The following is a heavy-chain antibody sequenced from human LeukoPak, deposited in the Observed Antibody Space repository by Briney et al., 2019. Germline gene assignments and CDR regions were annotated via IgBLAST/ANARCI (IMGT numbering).Heavy chain of an antibody. CDR2: IYSGGGI. Sequence: GGSLRLSCAASRLTVSTNHMGWVRQAPGKGLECVSVIYSGGGIYYADSVKGRFTISRDNSKNTLDLQMNSLRAEDTAVYYCARVVRKYRGDYYYYMDVWGKGTTVTVSS. CDR3: ARVVRKYRGDYYYYMDV. V-gene: IGHV3-53*01. D-gene: IGHD2-2*01. CDR1: RLTVSTNH. J-gene: IGHJ6*03.